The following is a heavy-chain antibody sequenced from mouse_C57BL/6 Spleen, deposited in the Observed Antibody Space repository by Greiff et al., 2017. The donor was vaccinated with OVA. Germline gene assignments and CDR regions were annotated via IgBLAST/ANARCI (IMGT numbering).Heavy chain of an antibody. CDR2: ISYDGSN. V-gene: IGHV3-6*01. CDR3: ARGGDGYYEDYFDY. CDR1: GYSITSGYY. Sequence: ESGPGLVKPSQSLSLTCSVTGYSITSGYYWNWIRQFPGNKLEWMGYISYDGSNNYNPSLKNRISITRDTSKNQFFLKLNSVTTEDTATYYCARGGDGYYEDYFDYWGQGTTLTVSS. D-gene: IGHD2-3*01. J-gene: IGHJ2*01.